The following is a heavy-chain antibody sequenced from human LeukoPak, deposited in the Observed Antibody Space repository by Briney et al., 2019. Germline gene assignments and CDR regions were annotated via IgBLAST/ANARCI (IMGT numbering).Heavy chain of an antibody. V-gene: IGHV4-61*08. Sequence: SETLSLTCAVSGASFSSSGYYWIWIRQPPGRGLEWIGSISYGGHTNYNPSLKSRVTISVDTSKNQFSLKLSSVTAADTAVYYCARTYCGGDCYSPPNYYYGMDVWGQGTTVTVSS. CDR3: ARTYCGGDCYSPPNYYYGMDV. D-gene: IGHD2-21*02. CDR2: ISYGGHT. J-gene: IGHJ6*02. CDR1: GASFSSSGYY.